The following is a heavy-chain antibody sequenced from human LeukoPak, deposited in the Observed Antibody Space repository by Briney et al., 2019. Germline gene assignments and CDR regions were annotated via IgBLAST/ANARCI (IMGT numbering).Heavy chain of an antibody. CDR1: GYTFTGYY. V-gene: IGHV1-2*06. D-gene: IGHD3-16*02. CDR2: INPNSGGT. CDR3: ARAGPVRDSFGGVIVWFDP. J-gene: IGHJ5*02. Sequence: ASVKVSCKAPGYTFTGYYMHWVRQAPGQGLEWMGRINPNSGGTNYAQKFQGRVTMTRDTSISTAYMELSRLRSDDTAVYYCARAGPVRDSFGGVIVWFDPWGQGTLVTVSS.